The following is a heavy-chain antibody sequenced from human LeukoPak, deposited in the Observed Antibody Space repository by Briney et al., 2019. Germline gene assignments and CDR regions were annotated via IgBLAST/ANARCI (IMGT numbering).Heavy chain of an antibody. J-gene: IGHJ4*02. CDR1: GFTFSSFV. D-gene: IGHD1-1*01. CDR3: ATRGTSATKYFAD. Sequence: GGSLRLSCGASGFTFSSFVMSWVRQTPGKGLVWVATITAGGSNTYYADSVKGRFTISRDNSKNTLHLQMNSLRAEDTAVYYCATRGTSATKYFADWGQGTLVSVSS. CDR2: ITAGGSNT. V-gene: IGHV3-23*01.